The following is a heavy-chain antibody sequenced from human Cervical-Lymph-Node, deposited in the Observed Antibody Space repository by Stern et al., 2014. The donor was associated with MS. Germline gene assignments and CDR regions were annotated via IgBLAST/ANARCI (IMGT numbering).Heavy chain of an antibody. CDR2: ISDDGRDK. D-gene: IGHD1-26*01. CDR1: GFVFRRYA. Sequence: VQLVESGGGVVQPGRSLRLSCAASGFVFRRYALHWVRQAPGKGLAWVALISDDGRDKYYTDSVKGRFTVSRDNSNNTVDLEMNSLRLEDMAVYYCAKGGSGSYLDWGQGSLVTVSS. V-gene: IGHV3-30*04. CDR3: AKGGSGSYLD. J-gene: IGHJ4*02.